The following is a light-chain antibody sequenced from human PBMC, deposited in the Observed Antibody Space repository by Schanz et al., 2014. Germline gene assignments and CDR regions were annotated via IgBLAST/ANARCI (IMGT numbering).Light chain of an antibody. V-gene: IGKV3-15*01. Sequence: EIVLTQSPGTLSLSPGERATLSCRASQSVSSTYLGWYQQKPGQAPRLLIYGASTRATGIPARFSGSGSGTEFTLTISSLQSEDFAVYYCQQYNKWPPGTFGQGTKLEI. CDR2: GAS. CDR1: QSVSSTY. J-gene: IGKJ2*01. CDR3: QQYNKWPPGT.